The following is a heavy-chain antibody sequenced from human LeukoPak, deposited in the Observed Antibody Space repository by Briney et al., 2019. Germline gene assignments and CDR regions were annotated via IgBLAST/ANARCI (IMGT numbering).Heavy chain of an antibody. V-gene: IGHV3-48*01. D-gene: IGHD3-22*01. CDR1: GFTFCSYS. J-gene: IGHJ4*02. CDR3: ARVSITMLVVGDY. Sequence: GGSLRLSCAASGFTFCSYSMNWVRQAPGKGLEWVSYISSSSSTIYYADSVKGRFTISRDNAKNSLYLQMNSLRAEDTAVYYCARVSITMLVVGDYWGQGTLVTVSS. CDR2: ISSSSSTI.